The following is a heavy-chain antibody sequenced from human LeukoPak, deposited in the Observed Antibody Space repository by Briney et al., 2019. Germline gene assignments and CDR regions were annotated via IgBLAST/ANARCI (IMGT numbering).Heavy chain of an antibody. CDR1: GGTFSSYA. D-gene: IGHD3-9*01. CDR2: IIPILGIA. Sequence: SVKVSCKASGGTFSSYAISWVRQAPGQGLEWMGRIIPILGIANYAQKFQGRVTITADKSTSTAYMELSSLRSEDTAVYYCATSPADILTGYYKLACYYGMDVWGQGTTVTVSS. J-gene: IGHJ6*02. V-gene: IGHV1-69*04. CDR3: ATSPADILTGYYKLACYYGMDV.